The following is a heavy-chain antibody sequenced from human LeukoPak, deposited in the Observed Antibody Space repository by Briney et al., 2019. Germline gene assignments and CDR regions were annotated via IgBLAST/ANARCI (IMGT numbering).Heavy chain of an antibody. CDR2: IYSSGTT. D-gene: IGHD3-22*01. V-gene: IGHV4-59*01. Sequence: SETLSLTCTVSGGSMTSYYWSWIRRPPGKELEWIGHIYSSGTTKYNPSLKSRVTISVDRSKKQVSLKVASVTAADTAVYYCARSYDSSGYYPQGAFDIWGQGTMVTVSS. CDR1: GGSMTSYY. CDR3: ARSYDSSGYYPQGAFDI. J-gene: IGHJ3*02.